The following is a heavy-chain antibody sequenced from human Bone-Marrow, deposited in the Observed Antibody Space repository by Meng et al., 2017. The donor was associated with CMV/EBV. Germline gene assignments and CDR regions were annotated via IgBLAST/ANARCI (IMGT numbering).Heavy chain of an antibody. CDR1: GFTFSSYG. Sequence: GESLKISCAASGFTFSSYGMHWVRQAPGKGLEWVAFIRYDGSNKYYADSVKGRFTISRDNSKNTLYLQMNSLRAEDTAVYYCARTRIEVEPDGRKIKYYNYGMDVWGQGTTVTVSS. J-gene: IGHJ6*02. D-gene: IGHD2-2*01. CDR3: ARTRIEVEPDGRKIKYYNYGMDV. CDR2: IRYDGSNK. V-gene: IGHV3-30*02.